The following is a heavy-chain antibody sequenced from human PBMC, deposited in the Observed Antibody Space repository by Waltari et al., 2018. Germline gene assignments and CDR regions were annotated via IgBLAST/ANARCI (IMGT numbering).Heavy chain of an antibody. J-gene: IGHJ4*02. CDR3: ARDDFWSGQSLDY. CDR2: INHSGST. CDR1: GGSFSGYY. D-gene: IGHD3-3*01. V-gene: IGHV4-34*01. Sequence: QVQLQQWGAGLLKPSETLSLTCAVYGGSFSGYYCSWIRQPPGKGLEWIGEINHSGSTNYNPSLKSRVTISVDTSKNQFSLKLSSVTAADTAVYYCARDDFWSGQSLDYWGQGTLVTVSS.